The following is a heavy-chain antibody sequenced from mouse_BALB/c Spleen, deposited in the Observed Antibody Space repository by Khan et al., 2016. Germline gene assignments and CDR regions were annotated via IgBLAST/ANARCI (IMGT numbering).Heavy chain of an antibody. Sequence: EVQLQESGGGLVKPGGSLKLSCAASGFTFSSYAMSWVRQTPEKRLEWVASISSDGSSFYPDILKDRFTISRDNARNILYLQMSSMRSEDTAMYCCASKVYYFDYWGQGTTLTVSS. V-gene: IGHV5-6-5*01. J-gene: IGHJ2*01. CDR2: ISSDGSS. CDR1: GFTFSSYA. CDR3: ASKVYYFDY.